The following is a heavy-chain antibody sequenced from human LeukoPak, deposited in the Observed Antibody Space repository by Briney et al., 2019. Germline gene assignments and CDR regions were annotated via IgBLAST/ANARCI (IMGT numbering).Heavy chain of an antibody. CDR2: ISGSGGST. Sequence: PGGSLRLSCAASGFTFSSYAMSWVRQAPGKGLEWVSAISGSGGSTYYADSVKGRFTISRDNSKNTLYLQMNSLRAEDTAVHYCAKAETDIVVVPAAIGAEYFQHWGQGTLVTVSS. CDR1: GFTFSSYA. CDR3: AKAETDIVVVPAAIGAEYFQH. D-gene: IGHD2-2*01. V-gene: IGHV3-23*01. J-gene: IGHJ1*01.